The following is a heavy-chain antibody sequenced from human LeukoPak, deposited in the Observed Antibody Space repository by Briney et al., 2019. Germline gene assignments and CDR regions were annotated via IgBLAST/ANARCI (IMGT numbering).Heavy chain of an antibody. Sequence: SVNVSCKASGGTFSSYAISWVRQAPGQGLEWMGGIIPIFGTANYAQKFQGRVTITADESTSTAYMELRSLRSDDTAVYYCARDTAMAYYEESYFDPWGQGTLVTVSS. D-gene: IGHD5-18*01. V-gene: IGHV1-69*13. CDR2: IIPIFGTA. J-gene: IGHJ5*02. CDR3: ARDTAMAYYEESYFDP. CDR1: GGTFSSYA.